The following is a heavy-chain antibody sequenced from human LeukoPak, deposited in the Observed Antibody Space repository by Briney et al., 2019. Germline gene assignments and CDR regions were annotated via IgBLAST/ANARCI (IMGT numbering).Heavy chain of an antibody. CDR2: IRGDGSVK. Sequence: PGGSLRLSCAASGFTFSNYWMSCVRQAPGKGLEWVGNIRGDGSVKFYLDSVKGRFTISRDNTNSVSLQMNNLKAEDTAVYYCGRSVAAPADYWGQGTLVIVSS. D-gene: IGHD6-6*01. J-gene: IGHJ4*02. CDR3: GRSVAAPADY. V-gene: IGHV3-7*03. CDR1: GFTFSNYW.